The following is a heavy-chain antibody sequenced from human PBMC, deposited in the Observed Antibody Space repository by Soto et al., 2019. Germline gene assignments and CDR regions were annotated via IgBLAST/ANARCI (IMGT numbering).Heavy chain of an antibody. Sequence: QVQLVQSGAEVKKPGASVRLSCTASGYIFTSYVIQWVRQAPGQTLEWMGWITGANGDTKYSQRFQGRVTISRDTSASTAYMDLSSLRSDDTAIYYCVREAGGEFDYWGQGTLVTVSS. CDR2: ITGANGDT. J-gene: IGHJ4*02. D-gene: IGHD2-21*01. CDR1: GYIFTSYV. CDR3: VREAGGEFDY. V-gene: IGHV1-3*01.